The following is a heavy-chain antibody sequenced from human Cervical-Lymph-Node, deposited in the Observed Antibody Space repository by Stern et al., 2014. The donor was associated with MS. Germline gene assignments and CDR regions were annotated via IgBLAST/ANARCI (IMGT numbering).Heavy chain of an antibody. CDR3: ARSITVSGPYDS. CDR1: GFSLSTTTMC. J-gene: IGHJ4*02. D-gene: IGHD6-19*01. CDR2: IVWDDDT. Sequence: QITLKESGPALVKPTPTLTLTCTFSGFSLSTTTMCVSWIRQPPGKALEWLATIVWDDDTSYHPSLRTRLAISKDNSKKHSVLTLGNMDPVDTATYYCARSITVSGPYDSWGQGTLVTVSS. V-gene: IGHV2-70*01.